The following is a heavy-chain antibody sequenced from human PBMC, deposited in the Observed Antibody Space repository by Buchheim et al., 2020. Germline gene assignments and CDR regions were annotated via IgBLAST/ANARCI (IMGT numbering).Heavy chain of an antibody. D-gene: IGHD3-3*01. V-gene: IGHV1-46*01. CDR2: INPSGGST. J-gene: IGHJ4*02. CDR3: ARPRRESIWSGYYDY. CDR1: GGTFSSYT. Sequence: QVQLVQSGAEVKKPGSSVKVSCKASGGTFSSYTISWVRQAPGQGLEWMGIINPSGGSTSYAQKFQGRVTMTRDTSTSTVYMELSSLRSEDTAVYYCARPRRESIWSGYYDYWGQGTL.